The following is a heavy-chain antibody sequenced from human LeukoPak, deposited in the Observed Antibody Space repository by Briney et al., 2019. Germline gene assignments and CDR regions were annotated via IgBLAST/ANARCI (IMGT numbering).Heavy chain of an antibody. J-gene: IGHJ4*02. CDR1: GYTFTGYS. CDR2: INPNSGGT. CDR3: ARDSVYYDSSFQIDY. V-gene: IGHV1-2*02. D-gene: IGHD3-22*01. Sequence: ASVKVSCEASGYTFTGYSMHWVRPAPGQGREWMGWINPNSGGTNYAQKFQGRVTMTRDTSISTAYMELSRLRSDDTAVYYCARDSVYYDSSFQIDYWGQGTLVTVSS.